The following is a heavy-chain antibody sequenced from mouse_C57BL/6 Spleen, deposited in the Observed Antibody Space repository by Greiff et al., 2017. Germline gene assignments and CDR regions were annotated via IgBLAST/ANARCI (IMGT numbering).Heavy chain of an antibody. V-gene: IGHV1-39*01. D-gene: IGHD1-1*01. CDR1: GYSFTDYN. J-gene: IGHJ3*01. CDR2: INPNYGTT. Sequence: EVKLQESGPELVKPGASVKISCKASGYSFTDYNMNWVKQSNGKSLEWIGVINPNYGTTSYNQKFKGKATLTVDHSSSTAYMQLNSLTSEDSAVYYCARSSVTTVVATPFAYWGQGTLVTVSA. CDR3: ARSSVTTVVATPFAY.